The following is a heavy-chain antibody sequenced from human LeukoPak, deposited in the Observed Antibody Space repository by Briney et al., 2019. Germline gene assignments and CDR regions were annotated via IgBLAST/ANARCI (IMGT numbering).Heavy chain of an antibody. D-gene: IGHD5-24*01. CDR3: AREKREWRRWLQLRKDPIYYYYMDV. CDR2: INHSGST. J-gene: IGHJ6*03. Sequence: PSETLSLTCAVYGGSFSGYYWSWIRQPPGKGLEWIGEINHSGSTNYNPSLKSRVTISVDTSKNQFSLKLSSVTAADTAVYYCAREKREWRRWLQLRKDPIYYYYMDVWGKGTTVTVSS. V-gene: IGHV4-34*01. CDR1: GGSFSGYY.